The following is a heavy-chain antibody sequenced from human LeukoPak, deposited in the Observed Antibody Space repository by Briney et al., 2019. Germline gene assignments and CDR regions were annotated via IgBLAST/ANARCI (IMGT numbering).Heavy chain of an antibody. J-gene: IGHJ4*02. Sequence: GGSLRLSCAASGFTFSSYSMNWVRQAPGKGLEWVSYISSSSSTIYYADSVKGRFTISRDNAKNSLYLQMNSLRAEDTAVYYCARGRDVDTIDYWGQGTLVTVSS. V-gene: IGHV3-48*01. CDR1: GFTFSSYS. CDR2: ISSSSSTI. CDR3: ARGRDVDTIDY. D-gene: IGHD3/OR15-3a*01.